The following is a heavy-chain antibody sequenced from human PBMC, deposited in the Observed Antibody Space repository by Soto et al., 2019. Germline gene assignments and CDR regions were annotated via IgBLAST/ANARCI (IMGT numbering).Heavy chain of an antibody. CDR1: GASISNYY. CDR3: ARGAEYSGYYFDF. Sequence: SETLSLTCTVSGASISNYYWSWIRKPPGKGLEWIGYIYYSGSTNYNPSLKSRVTMSLDTSKNQFSLKLNSVTAADTAVYYCARGAEYSGYYFDFWAQGTLVTVSS. D-gene: IGHD5-12*01. V-gene: IGHV4-59*01. CDR2: IYYSGST. J-gene: IGHJ4*02.